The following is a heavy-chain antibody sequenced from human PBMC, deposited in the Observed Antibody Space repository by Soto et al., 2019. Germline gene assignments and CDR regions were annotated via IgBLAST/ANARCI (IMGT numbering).Heavy chain of an antibody. V-gene: IGHV3-74*01. Sequence: GSLRLSCAVSGFTFSRHWMHWVRQVPGKGLVWVSRINPEETTINYADSVKGRFTISRDNSKNTLYLQMNSLRAEDTAVYYCAKDSYNWNYGPFDYWGQGTLVTVS. CDR2: INPEETTI. CDR3: AKDSYNWNYGPFDY. CDR1: GFTFSRHW. J-gene: IGHJ4*02. D-gene: IGHD1-7*01.